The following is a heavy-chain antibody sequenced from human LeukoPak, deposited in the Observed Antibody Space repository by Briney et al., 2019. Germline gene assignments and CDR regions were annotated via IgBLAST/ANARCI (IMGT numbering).Heavy chain of an antibody. CDR3: ARALCGGDCYMGY. D-gene: IGHD2-21*01. CDR2: INAGNGNT. J-gene: IGHJ4*02. Sequence: ASVKVSCKASGYTFTSYAMHWVRQAPGQRLEWMGWINAGNGNTKYSQKFQGRVTITRDTSASTAYMELSSLRSEDTAVYYCARALCGGDCYMGYWGQGTLVTVSS. V-gene: IGHV1-3*01. CDR1: GYTFTSYA.